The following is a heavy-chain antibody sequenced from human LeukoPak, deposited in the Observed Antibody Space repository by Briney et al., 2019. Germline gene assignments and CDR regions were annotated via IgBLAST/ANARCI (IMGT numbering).Heavy chain of an antibody. D-gene: IGHD6-13*01. J-gene: IGHJ6*04. CDR3: ATSGVAAAGTYYYGMDV. Sequence: ASVKVSCKASGYTFTSYAMHWVRQAPGQRLEWMGWINAGNGNTKYSQKFQGRVTITRDTSASTAYMELSSLRSEDTAVHYCATSGVAAAGTYYYGMDVWGKGTTVTVSS. CDR2: INAGNGNT. CDR1: GYTFTSYA. V-gene: IGHV1-3*01.